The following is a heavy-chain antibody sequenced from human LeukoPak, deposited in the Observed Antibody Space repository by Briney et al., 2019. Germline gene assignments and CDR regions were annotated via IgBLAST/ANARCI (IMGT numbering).Heavy chain of an antibody. CDR1: GFSFRSYG. CDR3: AKEIYYDSSAFFDY. D-gene: IGHD3-22*01. V-gene: IGHV3-30*18. Sequence: GGSLRLSCAASGFSFRSYGIHWVRQTPGKGLEWVAVMGSDGSNKYYADSVKGRFTISRDNSKNTLYLQMNSLRTEDTAMYFCAKEIYYDSSAFFDYWGQGTLVTVSS. CDR2: MGSDGSNK. J-gene: IGHJ4*02.